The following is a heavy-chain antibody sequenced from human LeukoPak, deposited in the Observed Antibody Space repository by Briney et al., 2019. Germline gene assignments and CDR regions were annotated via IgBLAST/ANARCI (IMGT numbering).Heavy chain of an antibody. CDR1: GGSISSSSHY. V-gene: IGHV4-39*01. Sequence: SETLSLTCTVSGGSISSSSHYWGWIRQPPGKGLEWIGSMYYSGSTYYNPSLKSRVTISVDTSKNQFSLRLSSVTAADTAVYYCARRQKTVTTRHYYYYMDVWGKGTTVTVSS. J-gene: IGHJ6*03. D-gene: IGHD4-11*01. CDR3: ARRQKTVTTRHYYYYMDV. CDR2: MYYSGST.